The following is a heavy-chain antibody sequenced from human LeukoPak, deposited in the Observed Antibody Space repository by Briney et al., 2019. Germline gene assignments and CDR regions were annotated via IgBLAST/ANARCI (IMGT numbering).Heavy chain of an antibody. CDR3: ARGCSSTSCYGFDY. Sequence: GGSLRLSCAASEFTVSSKYMSWVRQAPGKGLEWVSVIYSGGSTYYADSVKGRFTISRDNSKNTLYLQMNSLRAEDTAVYYCARGCSSTSCYGFDYWGQGTLVTVSS. CDR1: EFTVSSKY. J-gene: IGHJ4*02. V-gene: IGHV3-53*01. D-gene: IGHD2-2*01. CDR2: IYSGGST.